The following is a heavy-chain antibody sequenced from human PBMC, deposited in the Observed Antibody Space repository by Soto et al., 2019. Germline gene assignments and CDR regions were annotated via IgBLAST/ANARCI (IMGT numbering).Heavy chain of an antibody. Sequence: QITLKESGPTLVKPTQTLILTCTLSGSSLSTSGVGVSWIRQHPGKALEWLAHINWDDDKRFSPSLQSRLTITKDTSKDQVVLTMTNMNPVDTATYYCAHRRNFYNNSGLDYWGQGTLVTVS. D-gene: IGHD3-22*01. CDR1: GSSLSTSGVG. J-gene: IGHJ4*02. V-gene: IGHV2-5*02. CDR3: AHRRNFYNNSGLDY. CDR2: INWDDDK.